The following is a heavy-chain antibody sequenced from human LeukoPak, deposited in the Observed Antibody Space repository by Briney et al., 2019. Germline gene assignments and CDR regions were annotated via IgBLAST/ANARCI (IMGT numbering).Heavy chain of an antibody. V-gene: IGHV4-59*12. CDR1: GGYIRSYY. J-gene: IGHJ6*03. Sequence: SETLSLTCTVSGGYIRSYYWSWIRQPPGKGLEWVGYIYYSGSTNYNPSLKSRVTISVDTSKKQFSLKLSSVTAADTAVYYCAREIVADTYYMDVWGKGTTVTISS. CDR3: AREIVADTYYMDV. CDR2: IYYSGST. D-gene: IGHD6-25*01.